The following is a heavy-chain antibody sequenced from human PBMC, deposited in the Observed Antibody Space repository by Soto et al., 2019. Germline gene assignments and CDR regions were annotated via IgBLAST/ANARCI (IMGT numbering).Heavy chain of an antibody. Sequence: ASVKVSCKASGYTFTSYGISWVRQAPGQGLEWMGWISAYNGNTNYAQKLQGRVTMTTDTSTSTAYMELRSLRSDDTAVYYCARLIAGYYGSGSYYQADYWGQGTLVTVSS. CDR2: ISAYNGNT. J-gene: IGHJ4*02. CDR3: ARLIAGYYGSGSYYQADY. V-gene: IGHV1-18*01. CDR1: GYTFTSYG. D-gene: IGHD3-10*01.